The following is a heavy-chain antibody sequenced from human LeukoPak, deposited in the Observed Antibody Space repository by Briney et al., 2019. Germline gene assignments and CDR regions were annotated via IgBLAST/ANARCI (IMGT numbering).Heavy chain of an antibody. CDR2: IYSGGST. Sequence: PGGSLRLSCAASGFTVSSNYMSWVRQAPGKGLEWVSVIYSGGSTYYADSVKGRFTISREISKTTLYLQMNSLRAEDTAVYYCAKSGYNYDSNAYPFIDYWGQGTLVTVSS. D-gene: IGHD3-22*01. V-gene: IGHV3-53*01. J-gene: IGHJ4*02. CDR1: GFTVSSNY. CDR3: AKSGYNYDSNAYPFIDY.